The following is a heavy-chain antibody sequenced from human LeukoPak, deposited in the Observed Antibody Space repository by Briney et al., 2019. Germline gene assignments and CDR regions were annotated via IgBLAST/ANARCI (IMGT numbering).Heavy chain of an antibody. J-gene: IGHJ6*03. CDR1: GGSISIGGYY. CDR2: IYTSGST. CDR3: ARSSRPTRYYYMDV. V-gene: IGHV4-61*02. Sequence: SETLSLTCTVSGGSISIGGYYWSWIRQPAGKGLEWIGRIYTSGSTNYNPSLKSRVTISVDTSKNLFSLKLSSVTAADTAVYYCARSSRPTRYYYMDVWGKGTTVTVSS.